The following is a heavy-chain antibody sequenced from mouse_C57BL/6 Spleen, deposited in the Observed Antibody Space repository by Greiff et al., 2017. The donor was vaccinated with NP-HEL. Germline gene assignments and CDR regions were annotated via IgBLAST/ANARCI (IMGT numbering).Heavy chain of an antibody. CDR2: INYDGSST. CDR1: GFTFSDYY. Sequence: EVHLVESEGGLVQPGSSMKLSCTASGFTFSDYYMAWVRQVPEKGLEWVANINYDGSSTYYLDSLKSRFIISRDNAKNILYLQMSSLKSEDTATYYCARGSTVAYYFDYWGQGTTLTVSS. J-gene: IGHJ2*01. CDR3: ARGSTVAYYFDY. D-gene: IGHD1-1*01. V-gene: IGHV5-16*01.